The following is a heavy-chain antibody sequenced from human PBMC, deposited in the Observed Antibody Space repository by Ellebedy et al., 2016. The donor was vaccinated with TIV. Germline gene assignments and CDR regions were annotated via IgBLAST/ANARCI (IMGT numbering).Heavy chain of an antibody. CDR2: INAGNGNT. J-gene: IGHJ4*02. Sequence: ASVKVSCXASGYTFTSYDINWVRQATGQGLEWMGWINAGNGNTKYSQKFQGRVTITRDTSASTAYMELSSLRSEDTAVYYCALYYYDSGGYSNDYWGQGTLVTVSS. CDR1: GYTFTSYD. CDR3: ALYYYDSGGYSNDY. V-gene: IGHV1-3*01. D-gene: IGHD3-22*01.